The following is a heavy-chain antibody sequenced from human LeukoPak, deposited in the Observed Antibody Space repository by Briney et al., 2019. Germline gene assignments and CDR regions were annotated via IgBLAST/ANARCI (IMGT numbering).Heavy chain of an antibody. CDR3: ARFLRVGATGDNWFDP. V-gene: IGHV1-2*02. D-gene: IGHD1-26*01. J-gene: IGHJ5*02. Sequence: ASVKVSCKASGYTFTGYYVHWVRQAPGLGLEWMGWINPNSGGTKYAQKFQGRVTMTRDTSISTAYMELSRLRSDDTAVYYCARFLRVGATGDNWFDPWGQGTLVTVSS. CDR2: INPNSGGT. CDR1: GYTFTGYY.